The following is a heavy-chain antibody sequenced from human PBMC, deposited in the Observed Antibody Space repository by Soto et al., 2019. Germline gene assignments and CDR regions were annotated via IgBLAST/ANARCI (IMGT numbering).Heavy chain of an antibody. CDR1: GASLSDNY. CDR3: ARDRGEFDA. D-gene: IGHD2-21*01. V-gene: IGHV4-34*01. Sequence: SETLSLTCAVYGASLSDNYCNWLRQPPGKGLEWIGEINHSGNTNYNPSLRSRVTISIDTSKNQLSLNLRSVSAADTAVYYCARDRGEFDAWGQGTPVTVSS. J-gene: IGHJ5*02. CDR2: INHSGNT.